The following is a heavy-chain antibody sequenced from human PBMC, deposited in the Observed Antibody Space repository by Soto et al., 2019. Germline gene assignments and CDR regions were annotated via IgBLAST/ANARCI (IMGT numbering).Heavy chain of an antibody. Sequence: QVQLVQSGAEVKKPGSSVTVSCKASGDTFSSYSINWVRQAPGQGLEWMGEIIPLFGTANYAQKFQGRVTIPADESTSTAYMELSSLRSEDTAVYYCARDGGRHSGGIDYWGQGNLVTVSS. D-gene: IGHD1-26*01. V-gene: IGHV1-69*01. J-gene: IGHJ4*02. CDR1: GDTFSSYS. CDR2: IIPLFGTA. CDR3: ARDGGRHSGGIDY.